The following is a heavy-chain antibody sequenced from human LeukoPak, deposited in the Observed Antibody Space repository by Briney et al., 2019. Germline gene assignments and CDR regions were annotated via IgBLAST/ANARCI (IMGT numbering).Heavy chain of an antibody. CDR2: IVVGSGNT. D-gene: IGHD3-9*01. V-gene: IGHV1-58*01. Sequence: TSVKVSCKASGFTFTSSAVQWVRQARGQRLEWIGWIVVGSGNTNYAQKFQERVTITGDMSTSTAYMELSSLRSEDTAVYYCAASGFDWLLGTYYFDYWGQGTLVTVSS. J-gene: IGHJ4*02. CDR3: AASGFDWLLGTYYFDY. CDR1: GFTFTSSA.